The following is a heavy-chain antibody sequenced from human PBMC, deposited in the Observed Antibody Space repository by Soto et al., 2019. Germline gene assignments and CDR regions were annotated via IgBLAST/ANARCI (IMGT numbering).Heavy chain of an antibody. V-gene: IGHV1-69*13. CDR2: FIAMLGTP. J-gene: IGHJ4*02. Sequence: ASVEVSCKASGGTFGSQGIAWVRQAPGQGLEWMGGFIAMLGTPTYAKKVQGRATISADESLTSSYLELRSLRSEDTGVYFCARGAMANFDYWGQGTVVTVSS. D-gene: IGHD5-18*01. CDR1: GGTFGSQG. CDR3: ARGAMANFDY.